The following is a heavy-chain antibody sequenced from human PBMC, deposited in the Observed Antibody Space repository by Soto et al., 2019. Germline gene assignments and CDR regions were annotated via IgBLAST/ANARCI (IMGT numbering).Heavy chain of an antibody. J-gene: IGHJ4*02. CDR2: IKNKAENYAT. D-gene: IGHD5-12*01. V-gene: IGHV3-73*02. CDR3: ARQVDCWPSDDY. Sequence: EVQLVESGGGLVQPGESLKLSCAASGFIFSGSAMHWVRQASGKGLEWIGRIKNKAENYATAYAASVQGRFTISRDDSKNTEYLQMNRLETEDTAVYYCARQVDCWPSDDYWCQGILVTVAS. CDR1: GFIFSGSA.